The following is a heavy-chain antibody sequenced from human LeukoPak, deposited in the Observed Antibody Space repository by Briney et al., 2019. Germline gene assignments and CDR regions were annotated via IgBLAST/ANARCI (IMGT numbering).Heavy chain of an antibody. CDR3: ARVKFRDYYYDYFDY. CDR2: IYHSGST. D-gene: IGHD3-22*01. V-gene: IGHV4-4*02. Sequence: SGTLSLTCAVSGGSISSSNWWSWVRQPPGKGLEWIGEIYHSGSTNYNPSLKSRVTISVDKSKNQFSLKLSSVTAADTAVYYCARVKFRDYYYDYFDYWGQATLVTVSS. J-gene: IGHJ4*02. CDR1: GGSISSSNW.